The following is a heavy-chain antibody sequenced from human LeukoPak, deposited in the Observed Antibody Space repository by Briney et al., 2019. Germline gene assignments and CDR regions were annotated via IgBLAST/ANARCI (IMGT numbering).Heavy chain of an antibody. V-gene: IGHV3-30-3*01. J-gene: IGHJ4*02. CDR2: ISYDGSNK. CDR3: AKDLEIVVVITVHY. CDR1: GFTFSSYA. D-gene: IGHD3-22*01. Sequence: PGGSLRLSCAASGFTFSSYAMHWVRQAPGKGLEWVAVISYDGSNKYYADSVKGRFTISRDNSKNTLYLQMNSLRAEDTAVYYCAKDLEIVVVITVHYWGQGTLVTVSS.